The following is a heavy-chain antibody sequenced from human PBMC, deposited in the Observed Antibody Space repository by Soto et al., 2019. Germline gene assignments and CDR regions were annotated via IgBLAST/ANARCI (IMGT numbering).Heavy chain of an antibody. CDR3: ASSPVGDAFNV. J-gene: IGHJ3*01. Sequence: EVQLVESGGGLVKPGGSLRLSCAASGFTFSSYSMNWVRQAPGKGLEWVSSISSGSDYIFYADSVKGRFTISRDNAKNSRSLQMNILIAEDTAVYYGASSPVGDAFNVWGQGTVVTVSS. V-gene: IGHV3-21*01. CDR2: ISSGSDYI. CDR1: GFTFSSYS.